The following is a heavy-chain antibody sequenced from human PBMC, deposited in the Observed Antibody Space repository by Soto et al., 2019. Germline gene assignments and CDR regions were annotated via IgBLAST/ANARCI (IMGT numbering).Heavy chain of an antibody. Sequence: SETLSLTCTVSGGSISSSYWSWIRQPPGKGLEWIGYIYDSGSTYYNSSLKSRVTMSVDTSKNQFSLKLNSVTAADTAVYYCAREGGYSYGKRGIFDYWGQGTPVTVSS. D-gene: IGHD5-18*01. CDR1: GGSISSSY. CDR3: AREGGYSYGKRGIFDY. V-gene: IGHV4-59*12. J-gene: IGHJ4*02. CDR2: IYDSGST.